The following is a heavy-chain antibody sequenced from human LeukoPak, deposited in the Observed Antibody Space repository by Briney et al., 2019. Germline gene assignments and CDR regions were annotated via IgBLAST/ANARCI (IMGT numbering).Heavy chain of an antibody. D-gene: IGHD6-13*01. V-gene: IGHV4-59*08. CDR3: ARLAGYSSSWYSWFDP. J-gene: IGHJ5*02. CDR1: GGSISSYY. CDR2: IYYSGST. Sequence: AETLSLTCTVSGGSISSYYWSWIRQPPGKGLEWIGYIYYSGSTNYNPSLKSRVTISVDTSKNQFSLKLSSVTAADTAVYYCARLAGYSSSWYSWFDPWGQGTLGTVSS.